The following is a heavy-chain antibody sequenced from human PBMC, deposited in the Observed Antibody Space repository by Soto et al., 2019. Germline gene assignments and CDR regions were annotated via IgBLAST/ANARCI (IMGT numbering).Heavy chain of an antibody. CDR1: GFTFSSYG. CDR2: IWYDGSNK. J-gene: IGHJ5*02. CDR3: ARGQDIVVVVAVDSGGFDP. Sequence: QVQLVESGGGVVQPGRSLRLSCAASGFTFSSYGMHWVRQAPGKGLEWVAVIWYDGSNKYYADSVKGRFTISRDNSKNTLYLQMNSLRAEDTAVYYCARGQDIVVVVAVDSGGFDPWGQGTLVTVSS. V-gene: IGHV3-33*01. D-gene: IGHD2-15*01.